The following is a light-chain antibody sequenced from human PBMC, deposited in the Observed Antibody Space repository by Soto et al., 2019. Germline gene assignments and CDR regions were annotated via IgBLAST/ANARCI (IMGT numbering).Light chain of an antibody. CDR2: GAS. J-gene: IGKJ2*01. V-gene: IGKV3-20*01. Sequence: EIVLTQSPGTLSLSPGERVTLSCRASQSLTTNYLAWYQQKPGQAPRLLIYGASNRATGVPDRFSGSGSGTDFTRTITRLEPEDFAVYYCQHYGRSPPMYSFGQGTKLGVK. CDR3: QHYGRSPPMYS. CDR1: QSLTTNY.